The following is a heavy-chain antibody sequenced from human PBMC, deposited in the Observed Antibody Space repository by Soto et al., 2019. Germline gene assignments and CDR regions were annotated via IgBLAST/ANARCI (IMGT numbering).Heavy chain of an antibody. J-gene: IGHJ6*02. Sequence: PGGSLRLSCAASGFTVSSNYMSWVRQAPGKGLEWVSVIYSGGSTYYADSVKGRFTISRDNSKNTLYLQMNSLRAEDTAVYYCARVVPMSGVHHTAARPHYYYGMDVWGQGTTVTVSS. V-gene: IGHV3-53*01. D-gene: IGHD6-6*01. CDR2: IYSGGST. CDR1: GFTVSSNY. CDR3: ARVVPMSGVHHTAARPHYYYGMDV.